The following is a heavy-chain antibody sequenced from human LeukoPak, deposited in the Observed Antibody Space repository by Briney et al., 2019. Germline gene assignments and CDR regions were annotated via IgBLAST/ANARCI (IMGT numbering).Heavy chain of an antibody. J-gene: IGHJ4*02. Sequence: PGGSLRLSCAASGFTFDDYGMGWVRHAPGKGLEWVSGINWNGGSTGYADSVKVRFTISRDNAKNSLYLQMNSLRAEDTALYYCARQDGPDPTGNFDYWGQGTLVTVSS. CDR3: ARQDGPDPTGNFDY. CDR2: INWNGGST. D-gene: IGHD1-14*01. V-gene: IGHV3-20*04. CDR1: GFTFDDYG.